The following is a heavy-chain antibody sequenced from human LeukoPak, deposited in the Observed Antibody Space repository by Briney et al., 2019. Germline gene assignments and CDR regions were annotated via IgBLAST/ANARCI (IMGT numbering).Heavy chain of an antibody. V-gene: IGHV3-21*04. CDR2: ISSSSSYI. Sequence: GGSLRLSCAASGFTFSSYSMNWVRQAPGKGLEWVSSISSSSSYIYYADSVKGRFTISRDNAKNSLYLQMNSLRAEDTAVYYCARSTVTTWVSPSRALGSDYWGQGTLVTVSS. D-gene: IGHD4-17*01. CDR3: ARSTVTTWVSPSRALGSDY. CDR1: GFTFSSYS. J-gene: IGHJ4*02.